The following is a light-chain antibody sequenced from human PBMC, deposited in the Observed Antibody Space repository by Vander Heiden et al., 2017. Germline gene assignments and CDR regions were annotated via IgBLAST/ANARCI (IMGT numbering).Light chain of an antibody. CDR3: ADSDDRLNGVV. V-gene: IGLV1-44*01. CDR2: INN. J-gene: IGLJ3*02. Sequence: QSVLTQPPSASGTPGQRVTISCSGSSSNIGSNTVNWYQQLPGTAPKLLIVINNQRPSGVPDRFSCYKAGTSDSPATSGLQSEEEADDYCADSDDRLNGVVFGGGTKLTVL. CDR1: SSNIGSNT.